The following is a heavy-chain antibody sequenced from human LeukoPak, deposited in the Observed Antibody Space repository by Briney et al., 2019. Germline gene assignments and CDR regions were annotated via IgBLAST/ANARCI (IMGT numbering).Heavy chain of an antibody. Sequence: ASVKVSCTASGYTFADYYMHWVRQAPGQGLEWMGWINPNSGATKYAQKFQGRVSMTRDTSISTAYMELSRLGSDDTAVYYCARDGESSGSVDFDYWGQGTLVTVSS. CDR1: GYTFADYY. CDR3: ARDGESSGSVDFDY. D-gene: IGHD1-26*01. V-gene: IGHV1-2*02. CDR2: INPNSGAT. J-gene: IGHJ4*02.